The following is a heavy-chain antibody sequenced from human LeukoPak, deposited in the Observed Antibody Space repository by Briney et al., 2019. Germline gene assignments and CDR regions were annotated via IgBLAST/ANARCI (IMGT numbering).Heavy chain of an antibody. J-gene: IGHJ5*02. CDR1: GGSFSGYY. V-gene: IGHV4-34*01. Sequence: PSETLSLTCAVYGGSFSGYYWSWIRQPPGKGLEWIGEINHSGSTNYNPSLKSRVTISVDTSKNQFSLKLSSVTAADTAVYYCARVPYYYGSGSYYKGLFDPWGQGTLVTVSS. CDR2: INHSGST. CDR3: ARVPYYYGSGSYYKGLFDP. D-gene: IGHD3-10*01.